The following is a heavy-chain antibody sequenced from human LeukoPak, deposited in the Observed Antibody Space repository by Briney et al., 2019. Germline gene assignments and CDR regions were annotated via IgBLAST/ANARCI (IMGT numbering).Heavy chain of an antibody. D-gene: IGHD2-15*01. CDR2: IYSDGST. V-gene: IGHV3-66*01. CDR3: ASDSYSPEYFQH. J-gene: IGHJ1*01. CDR1: GFIVSNNY. Sequence: GGSLRLSCAASGFIVSNNYMSWVRQAPGKGLEWVSVIYSDGSTFYPDSVKGRFTISIDNSKNTLYLQMNSLRADDTAVYYCASDSYSPEYFQHWGQGTLVTGSS.